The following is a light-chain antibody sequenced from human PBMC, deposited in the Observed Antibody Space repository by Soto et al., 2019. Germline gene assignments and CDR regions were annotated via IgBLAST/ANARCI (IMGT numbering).Light chain of an antibody. Sequence: DIHMTQSPATLPASVGDTVTIICRASHSINNWLAWYQQKPGTAPKVLIYHASNLQSGVPSRFSGSGSGTEFTLTISSLQPDDFATYYCQQYHKYSFGQGTKVDI. CDR1: HSINNW. J-gene: IGKJ1*01. CDR2: HAS. CDR3: QQYHKYS. V-gene: IGKV1-5*02.